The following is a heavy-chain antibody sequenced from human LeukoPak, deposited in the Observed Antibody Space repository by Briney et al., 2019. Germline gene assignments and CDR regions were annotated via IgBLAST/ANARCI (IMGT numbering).Heavy chain of an antibody. Sequence: TGGSLRLSCVASGFSFTSYVMTWVRQPPGKGLEWLSTIIGSGATTHYSDSVRGRFAVSRDNSKSTLFLEISSLRGDDTAVYYCAKGSDFWSGSYTGSDWFAPWGQGTLVIVSS. V-gene: IGHV3-23*01. CDR2: IIGSGATT. CDR1: GFSFTSYV. CDR3: AKGSDFWSGSYTGSDWFAP. D-gene: IGHD3-3*01. J-gene: IGHJ5*02.